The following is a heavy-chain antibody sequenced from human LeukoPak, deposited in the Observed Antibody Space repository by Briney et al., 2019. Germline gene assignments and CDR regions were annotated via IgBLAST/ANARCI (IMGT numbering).Heavy chain of an antibody. Sequence: SETLSLTCAVSRGSISSSSYYWGWFRQPPGKGLEWIGGIYYSGSTYYNPSLKSRVTMSVDTSKNQFSLKLSSVTAADTAVYYCARHIVGATMRIDYWGQGTLVTVSS. CDR3: ARHIVGATMRIDY. V-gene: IGHV4-39*01. CDR1: RGSISSSSYY. D-gene: IGHD1-26*01. J-gene: IGHJ4*02. CDR2: IYYSGST.